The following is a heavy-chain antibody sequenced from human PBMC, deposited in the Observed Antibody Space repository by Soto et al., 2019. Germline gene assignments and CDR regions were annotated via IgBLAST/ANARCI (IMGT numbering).Heavy chain of an antibody. J-gene: IGHJ5*02. Sequence: GGSLRLSCAASGFTFSDYYMSWIRQAPGKGLEWVSYISSSGSTIYYADSVKGRFTISRDNAKNSLYLQMNSLRAEDTAVYYCARVGKQQWLARSNWFDPWGQGTLVTVSS. CDR3: ARVGKQQWLARSNWFDP. D-gene: IGHD6-19*01. CDR2: ISSSGSTI. CDR1: GFTFSDYY. V-gene: IGHV3-11*01.